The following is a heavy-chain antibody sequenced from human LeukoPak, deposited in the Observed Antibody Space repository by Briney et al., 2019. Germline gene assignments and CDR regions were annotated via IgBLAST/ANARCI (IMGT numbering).Heavy chain of an antibody. D-gene: IGHD3-16*02. Sequence: QTGGSLRLSCAGSGFTVSSNYMTWVRQAPGQGLERVSVIYFGGTTYYADSVKGRFTISRDNSKNTVYLQMNSLRVEDTAVYYCARSGFRYDFDYWGQGTLVTVSS. V-gene: IGHV3-53*01. CDR3: ARSGFRYDFDY. J-gene: IGHJ4*02. CDR1: GFTVSSNY. CDR2: IYFGGTT.